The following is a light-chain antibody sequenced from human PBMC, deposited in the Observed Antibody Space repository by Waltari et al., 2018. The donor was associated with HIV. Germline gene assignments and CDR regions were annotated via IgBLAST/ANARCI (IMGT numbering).Light chain of an antibody. J-gene: IGLJ2*01. CDR2: GNT. CDR3: QSYDSSLSGSEV. CDR1: KSNIGHTYD. Sequence: QSVLTQPPSGSGAPGQRVTITCTGNKSNIGHTYDVHWYQQLPVTAPKLLSYGNTNRPSGVPDRFSGSKSVTSASLVITGLRAEDEADYYCQSYDSSLSGSEVFGGGTKLSVL. V-gene: IGLV1-40*01.